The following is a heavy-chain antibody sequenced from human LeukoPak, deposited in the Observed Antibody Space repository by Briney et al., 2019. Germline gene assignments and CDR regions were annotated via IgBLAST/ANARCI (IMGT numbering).Heavy chain of an antibody. CDR3: ASELAYCGGDCYQGTFDI. CDR1: GGSISSSNW. Sequence: PSETLSLTCAVSGGSISSSNWWSWVRQTPGKGLEWIGEVNDSGGTNINPSLRSRVILSVDKSKNQFSLKLSSVTAADTAVYYCASELAYCGGDCYQGTFDIWGQGTMVTVSS. CDR2: VNDSGGT. J-gene: IGHJ3*02. D-gene: IGHD2-21*02. V-gene: IGHV4-4*02.